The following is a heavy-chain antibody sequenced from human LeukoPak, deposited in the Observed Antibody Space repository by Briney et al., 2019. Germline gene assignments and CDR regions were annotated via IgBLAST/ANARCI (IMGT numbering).Heavy chain of an antibody. V-gene: IGHV3-73*01. Sequence: PGGSLRLSCAASGFTFSGSAMHWVRQASGKGLEWVGRIRSKANSYATAYAASVKGRFTISRDDSKNTAYLQMNSLKTEDTAVYYCQLRGYYDSSGYSDYWGQGTLVTVSS. CDR2: IRSKANSYAT. CDR3: QLRGYYDSSGYSDY. CDR1: GFTFSGSA. D-gene: IGHD3-22*01. J-gene: IGHJ4*02.